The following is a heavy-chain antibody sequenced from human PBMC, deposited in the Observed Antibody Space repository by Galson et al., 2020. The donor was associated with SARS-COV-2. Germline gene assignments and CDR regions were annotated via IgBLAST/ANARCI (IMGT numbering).Heavy chain of an antibody. CDR3: ARRCVGATGLSDY. CDR2: ISSSSSYI. CDR1: GFTFSSYS. V-gene: IGHV3-21*01. J-gene: IGHJ4*02. Sequence: GGSLRLSCAASGFTFSSYSMNWVRQAPGKGLEWVSSISSSSSYIYYADSVKGRFTISRDNAKNSLYLQMNSLRAEDTAVYYCARRCVGATGLSDYWGQGTLVTVSS. D-gene: IGHD1-26*01.